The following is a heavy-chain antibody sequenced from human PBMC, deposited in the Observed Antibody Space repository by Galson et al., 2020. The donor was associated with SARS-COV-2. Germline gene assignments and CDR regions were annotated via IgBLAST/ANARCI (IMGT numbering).Heavy chain of an antibody. CDR2: IGPGGGTT. Sequence: GLEWVSAIGPGGGTTHYADSVKGRFTISRDNSKNTLYLQMNGLRAEDTALYYCAKDRGYYSGIDAFDFWGQGTMVTVSS. CDR3: AKDRGYYSGIDAFDF. J-gene: IGHJ3*01. D-gene: IGHD3-22*01. V-gene: IGHV3-23*01.